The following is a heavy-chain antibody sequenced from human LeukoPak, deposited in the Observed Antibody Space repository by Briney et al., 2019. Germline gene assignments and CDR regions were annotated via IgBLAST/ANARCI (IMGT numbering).Heavy chain of an antibody. V-gene: IGHV1-69*13. CDR1: GGTFSSYA. CDR3: ARVPGKGDSWYS. D-gene: IGHD6-13*01. CDR2: IIPISGTA. Sequence: GASVKVSCKASGGTFSSYAISWVRQAPGQGLEWMGGIIPISGTANYAQKFQGRVTITADESTSTAYMELSSLRSEDTAVYYCARVPGKGDSWYSWGQGTLVTVSS. J-gene: IGHJ4*02.